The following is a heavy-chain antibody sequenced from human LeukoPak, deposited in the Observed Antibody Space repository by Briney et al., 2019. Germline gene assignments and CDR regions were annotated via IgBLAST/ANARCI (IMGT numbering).Heavy chain of an antibody. J-gene: IGHJ4*02. CDR1: GGSISSSSYY. CDR3: ARRGVRDGYNYRRFFDY. D-gene: IGHD5-24*01. V-gene: IGHV4-39*07. Sequence: SETLSLTCTVSGGSISSSSYYWGWIRQPPGKGLEWIGEINHSGSTNYNPSLKSRVTISVDTSKNQFSLKLSSVTAADTAVYYCARRGVRDGYNYRRFFDYWGQGTLVTVSS. CDR2: INHSGST.